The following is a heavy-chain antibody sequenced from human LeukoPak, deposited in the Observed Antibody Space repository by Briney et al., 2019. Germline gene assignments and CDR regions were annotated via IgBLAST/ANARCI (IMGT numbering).Heavy chain of an antibody. J-gene: IGHJ4*02. CDR3: AKDRPDCSSTSCLAAYFDY. CDR2: VSGSGGST. CDR1: GFTFSSYA. V-gene: IGHV3-23*01. D-gene: IGHD2-2*01. Sequence: GGSLRLSCAASGFTFSSYAMSWVRQAPGRGLEWVSIVSGSGGSTYYADSVKGRFTISRDNSKNTLYLQMNSLRAEDTAVYYCAKDRPDCSSTSCLAAYFDYWGQGTLVTVSS.